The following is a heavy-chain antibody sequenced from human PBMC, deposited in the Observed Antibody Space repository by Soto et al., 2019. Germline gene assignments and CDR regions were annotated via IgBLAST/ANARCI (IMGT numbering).Heavy chain of an antibody. D-gene: IGHD2-2*01. Sequence: GASVKVSCKASGGTFSSYTISWVRQAPGQGLEWMGRIIPILGIANYAQKFQGRVTITADKSTSTAYMELSSLRSEDTAVYYCARGLIVVVPAAMRAYNWFDPWGQGTLVTVSS. CDR2: IIPILGIA. CDR1: GGTFSSYT. CDR3: ARGLIVVVPAAMRAYNWFDP. V-gene: IGHV1-69*02. J-gene: IGHJ5*02.